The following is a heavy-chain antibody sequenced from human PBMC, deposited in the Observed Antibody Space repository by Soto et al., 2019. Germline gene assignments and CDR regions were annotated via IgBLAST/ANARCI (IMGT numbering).Heavy chain of an antibody. Sequence: ASVKDSCKTSGYTFTGYYMHWVRQAPGQGLEWMGWINPNSGGTNYAQKFQGRVTMTRDTSISTAYMELSRLRSDDTAVYYCARLVVVYNWFDPWGQGTLVTVSS. CDR1: GYTFTGYY. CDR3: ARLVVVYNWFDP. V-gene: IGHV1-2*02. J-gene: IGHJ5*02. CDR2: INPNSGGT. D-gene: IGHD2-15*01.